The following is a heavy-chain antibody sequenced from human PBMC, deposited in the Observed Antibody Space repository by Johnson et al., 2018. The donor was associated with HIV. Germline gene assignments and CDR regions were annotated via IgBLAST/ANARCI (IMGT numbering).Heavy chain of an antibody. CDR2: ISFDGTNK. CDR3: AKDRILSGYGPGAFDI. CDR1: GFTFRNYG. J-gene: IGHJ3*02. D-gene: IGHD5-12*01. Sequence: QVQLVESGGAVVQPGRSLRLSCAASGFTFRNYGMHWVRQAPGKGLEWVAVISFDGTNKYYAESVKGLSTISRDNSKNTLYLQMNSLRAEDTAVYYCAKDRILSGYGPGAFDIWGQGTMVTVSS. V-gene: IGHV3-30*18.